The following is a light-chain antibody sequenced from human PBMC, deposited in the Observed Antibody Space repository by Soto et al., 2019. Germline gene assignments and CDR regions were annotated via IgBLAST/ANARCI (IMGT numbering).Light chain of an antibody. Sequence: EIVLTRSPATLSLSPGDRASLSCRASQSVGTSLTWYQQKPGQTPRLLIDDASTRATGIPARFSGSGSGTDFTLTISSLEPEDFAVYYCQQRSSRFGGGTKVDIK. V-gene: IGKV3-11*01. CDR3: QQRSSR. CDR2: DAS. CDR1: QSVGTS. J-gene: IGKJ4*01.